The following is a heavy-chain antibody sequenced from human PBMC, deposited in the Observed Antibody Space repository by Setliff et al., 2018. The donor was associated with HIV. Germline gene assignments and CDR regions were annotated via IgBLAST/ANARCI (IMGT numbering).Heavy chain of an antibody. CDR2: IYTSGST. Sequence: SETLSLTCTVSGGSISNLYWSWVRQPPGKGLEWIGYIYTSGSTNYIPSLRSRVTISIDTSKNQFSLKLNSVTAADTAVYYCATARSYYVFDYWGQGTLVTVSS. CDR3: ATARSYYVFDY. J-gene: IGHJ4*01. CDR1: GGSISNLY. V-gene: IGHV4-4*09. D-gene: IGHD3-10*02.